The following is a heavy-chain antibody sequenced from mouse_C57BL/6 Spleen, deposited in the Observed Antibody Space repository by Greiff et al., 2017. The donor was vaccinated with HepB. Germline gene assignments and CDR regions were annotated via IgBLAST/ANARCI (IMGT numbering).Heavy chain of an antibody. CDR2: INPNNGGT. V-gene: IGHV1-22*01. D-gene: IGHD2-4*01. J-gene: IGHJ2*01. CDR3: TRWDYYFDY. CDR1: GYTFTDYN. Sequence: EVQLQQSGPELVKPGASVKMSCKASGYTFTDYNMHWVKQSPGKSLEWIGYINPNNGGTNYNQKFKGQATLTVNKSSSTAYMELSSLTSEDSAVYYCTRWDYYFDYWGQGTTRTVSS.